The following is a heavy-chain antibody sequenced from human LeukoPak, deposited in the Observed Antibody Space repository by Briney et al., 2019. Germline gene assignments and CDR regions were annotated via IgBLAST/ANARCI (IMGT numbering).Heavy chain of an antibody. D-gene: IGHD3-3*01. Sequence: GGSLRLSCAAFGFTFSSYWMSWVRQAPGKGLEWVANIKQDGSEKYYVDSVKGRFTISRDNAKNSLYLQMNSLRAEDTAVYYCARVSGDDFWSGYYPAGYMDVWGKGTTVTVSS. CDR3: ARVSGDDFWSGYYPAGYMDV. CDR2: IKQDGSEK. CDR1: GFTFSSYW. V-gene: IGHV3-7*03. J-gene: IGHJ6*03.